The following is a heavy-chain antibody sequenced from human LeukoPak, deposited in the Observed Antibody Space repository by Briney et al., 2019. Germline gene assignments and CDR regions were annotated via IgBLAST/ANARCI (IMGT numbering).Heavy chain of an antibody. D-gene: IGHD5-12*01. CDR3: AREVAATGRYFEY. CDR1: GFTFTNHW. J-gene: IGHJ4*02. CDR2: INKDGRTP. V-gene: IGHV3-74*01. Sequence: GGSLRLSCAASGFTFTNHWMQWVRQAPGKGLIWVSRINKDGRTPDYADSVKGRFTISRDNAKNTLFLQMSSLRAEDTALYYCAREVAATGRYFEYWGQGTLVTVSS.